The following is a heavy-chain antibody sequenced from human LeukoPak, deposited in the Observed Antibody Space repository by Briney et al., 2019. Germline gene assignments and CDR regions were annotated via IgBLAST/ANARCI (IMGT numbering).Heavy chain of an antibody. CDR1: GYTFTSYG. CDR2: ISAYNGNT. J-gene: IGHJ3*02. D-gene: IGHD5-12*01. Sequence: ASVKVSCKASGYTFTSYGISWVRQAPGQGLEWMGWISAYNGNTNYAQKLQGRVTMTTDTSTSTAYMELRSLRSDDTAVYYCARDYRSVVATMSSPDIWGQGTMVTVSS. V-gene: IGHV1-18*01. CDR3: ARDYRSVVATMSSPDI.